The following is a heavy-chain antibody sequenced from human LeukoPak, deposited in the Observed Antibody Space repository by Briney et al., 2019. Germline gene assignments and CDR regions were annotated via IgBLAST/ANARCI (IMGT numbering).Heavy chain of an antibody. CDR3: AREGTAMVSFDY. CDR1: GFTFSSYE. Sequence: QPGGSLRLSCAASGFTFSSYEMNWVRQAPGKGLEWVSYISSGGNTIYYADSVKGRFTISRDNAKNSLYLQMNSLRAEDTAVYYCAREGTAMVSFDYWGQGTLVPVSS. D-gene: IGHD5-18*01. CDR2: ISSGGNTI. J-gene: IGHJ4*02. V-gene: IGHV3-48*03.